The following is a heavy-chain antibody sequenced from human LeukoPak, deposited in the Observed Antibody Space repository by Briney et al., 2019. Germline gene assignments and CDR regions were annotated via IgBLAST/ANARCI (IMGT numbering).Heavy chain of an antibody. CDR3: AREYSSSSGDAFDI. J-gene: IGHJ3*02. V-gene: IGHV4-59*01. CDR1: GGSISSYY. Sequence: TSETLSLTCTVSGGSISSYYWSRIRQPPGKGLEWIGYIYYSGSTNYNPSLKSRVTISVDTSKNQFSLKLSSVTAADTAVYYCAREYSSSSGDAFDIWGQGTMVTVSS. CDR2: IYYSGST. D-gene: IGHD6-6*01.